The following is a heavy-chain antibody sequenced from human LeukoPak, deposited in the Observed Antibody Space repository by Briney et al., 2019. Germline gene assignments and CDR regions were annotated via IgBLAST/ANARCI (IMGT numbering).Heavy chain of an antibody. D-gene: IGHD2-2*01. CDR2: IYYSGST. Sequence: PSETLSLTCTVFGGSISSYYWSWIRQPPGKGLEWLGYIYYSGSTNYNPSLKSRVTISVDTSKNQFSLKLSSVTAADTAVYYCARGYCSSTSCYAQNDYWGQGTLVTVSS. V-gene: IGHV4-59*01. CDR3: ARGYCSSTSCYAQNDY. CDR1: GGSISSYY. J-gene: IGHJ4*02.